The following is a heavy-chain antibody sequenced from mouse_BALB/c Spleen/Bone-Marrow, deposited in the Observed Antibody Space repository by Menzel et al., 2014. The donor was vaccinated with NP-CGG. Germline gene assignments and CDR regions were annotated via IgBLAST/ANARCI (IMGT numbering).Heavy chain of an antibody. CDR3: VCYYYCISSFAY. V-gene: IGHV14-3*02. J-gene: IGHJ3*01. CDR2: IDPANGNT. Sequence: VQLQQSGAELVKPGAAVKLSCTGSGFNIKDTYMHWVKQRPEQGLEWIGRIDPANGNTKYDPKFQGKATITADTSSNTAYLQFSSLTSEDAAVYYCVCYYYCISSFAYWGQGTLVTVSA. D-gene: IGHD1-1*01. CDR1: GFNIKDTY.